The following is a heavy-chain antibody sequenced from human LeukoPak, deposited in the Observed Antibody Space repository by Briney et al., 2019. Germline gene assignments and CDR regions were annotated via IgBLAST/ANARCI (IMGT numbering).Heavy chain of an antibody. J-gene: IGHJ4*02. CDR3: ARRGDGYSSKWYYFDY. CDR1: GGTFISYV. D-gene: IGHD6-13*01. CDR2: IFDTA. Sequence: SVKVSCKASGGTFISYVISWVRQAPGQGLEWMGGIFDTANYAQKFQGRVTITADESTSTAYMELSSLRSEDTAVYYCARRGDGYSSKWYYFDYWGQGTLVTVSS. V-gene: IGHV1-69*13.